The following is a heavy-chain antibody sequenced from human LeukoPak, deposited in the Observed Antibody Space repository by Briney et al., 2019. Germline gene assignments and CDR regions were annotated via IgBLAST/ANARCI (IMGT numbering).Heavy chain of an antibody. Sequence: GASVKVSCKASGYAFTGYYMHWVRQAPGQGLEWMGWINPNSGGTNYAQEFQGRVTMTRDTSISTAYMELSRLRSDDTAVYYCARWTTTYLDYWGQGTLVTVSS. CDR2: INPNSGGT. CDR3: ARWTTTYLDY. D-gene: IGHD4-11*01. J-gene: IGHJ4*02. V-gene: IGHV1-2*02. CDR1: GYAFTGYY.